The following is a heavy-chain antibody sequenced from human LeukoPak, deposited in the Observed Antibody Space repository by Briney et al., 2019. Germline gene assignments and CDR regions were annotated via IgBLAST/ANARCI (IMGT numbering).Heavy chain of an antibody. D-gene: IGHD5-12*01. CDR2: IYRSGST. J-gene: IGHJ4*02. V-gene: IGHV4-4*02. CDR3: ARYRGASGYHFDY. Sequence: ASETLSLTCTVSGGSISSSNWWSWVRQPPGQGLEWIGEIYRSGSTNYNPSLKSRVTISVDKSKNQFSLKLSSVTAADTAMYYCARYRGASGYHFDYWGQGTLVTVSS. CDR1: GGSISSSNW.